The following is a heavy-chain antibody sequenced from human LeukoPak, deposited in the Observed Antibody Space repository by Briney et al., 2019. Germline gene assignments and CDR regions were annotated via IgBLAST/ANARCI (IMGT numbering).Heavy chain of an antibody. CDR2: IYYSGST. CDR1: GGSISSYY. D-gene: IGHD2/OR15-2a*01. Sequence: SETLSLTCTVSGGSISSYYWSWIRQPPGKGLEWIGSIYYSGSTYYNPSLKSRVTISVDTSKNQFSLKLSSVTAADTAVYYCARRLGIYAFDIWGQGTMVTVSS. J-gene: IGHJ3*02. CDR3: ARRLGIYAFDI. V-gene: IGHV4-59*05.